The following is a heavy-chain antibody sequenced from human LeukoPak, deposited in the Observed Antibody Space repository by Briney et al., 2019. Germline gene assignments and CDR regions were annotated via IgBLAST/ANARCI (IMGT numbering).Heavy chain of an antibody. V-gene: IGHV3-23*01. J-gene: IGHJ4*02. CDR1: GFTFSSYA. CDR2: IWSSGEIT. CDR3: AKDLDNGHYVVY. D-gene: IGHD4-17*01. Sequence: GGSLRLSCAASGFTFSSYAMSWVRQAPGRGVERGSRIWSSGEITYYADSVKGGFTISRENSKNTLYMQMNRLRAEDTAVYYCAKDLDNGHYVVYWGQGTLVTVSS.